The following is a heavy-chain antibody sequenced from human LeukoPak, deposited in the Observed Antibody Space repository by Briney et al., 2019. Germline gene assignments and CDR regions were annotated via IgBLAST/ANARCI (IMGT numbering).Heavy chain of an antibody. CDR2: IYSGGST. D-gene: IGHD3-22*01. V-gene: IGHV3-53*04. Sequence: GGSLRLSCAASGLTVSSNYMSWVRQAPGKGLEWVSVIYSGGSTYYADSVKGRFTISRHNSKNTLYLQMNSLRAEDTAVYYCARAPAYYYDSSGRQEAFDIWGQGTMVTVSS. J-gene: IGHJ3*02. CDR1: GLTVSSNY. CDR3: ARAPAYYYDSSGRQEAFDI.